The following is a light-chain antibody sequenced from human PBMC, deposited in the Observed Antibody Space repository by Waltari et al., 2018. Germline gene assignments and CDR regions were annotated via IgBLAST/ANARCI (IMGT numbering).Light chain of an antibody. V-gene: IGKV3-20*01. CDR3: QQYGDSPLYT. CDR2: GAS. Sequence: EYVLMQSPGTLSLSPGESAILPSRASQSAASLYLASYQQKPGQAPRLLIYGASNRATGIPDRFSGSGSGKDFTLTISRLEPEDFAVYYCQQYGDSPLYTFGRGTKLEIK. CDR1: QSAASLY. J-gene: IGKJ2*01.